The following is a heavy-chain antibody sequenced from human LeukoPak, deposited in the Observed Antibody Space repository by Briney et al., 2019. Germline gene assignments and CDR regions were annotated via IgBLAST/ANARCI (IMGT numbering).Heavy chain of an antibody. CDR3: ARVSSSSGGGSDAFDI. D-gene: IGHD6-6*01. CDR1: GYTFTSYD. V-gene: IGHV1-2*02. Sequence: ASVKVSCKASGYTFTSYDINWVRQATGQGLEWMGWINPNSGGTNYAQKFQGRVTMTRDTSISTAYMELSRLRSDDTAVYYCARVSSSSGGGSDAFDIWGQGTMVTVSS. CDR2: INPNSGGT. J-gene: IGHJ3*02.